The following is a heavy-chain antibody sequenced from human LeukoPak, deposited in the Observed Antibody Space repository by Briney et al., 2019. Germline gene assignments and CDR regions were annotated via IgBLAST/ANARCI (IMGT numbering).Heavy chain of an antibody. CDR1: GFTFSSYG. D-gene: IGHD2-15*01. CDR3: AKSARRYCSGGSCYYFDY. V-gene: IGHV3-30*02. CDR2: IRYDGSNK. J-gene: IGHJ4*02. Sequence: PGGSLRFSCAASGFTFSSYGMHWVRQAPGKGREWVAFIRYDGSNKYYTDSVKGRFTISRDNSKTTLYLQMNSLRAEDRAVYYCAKSARRYCSGGSCYYFDYWGQRTRVTVSS.